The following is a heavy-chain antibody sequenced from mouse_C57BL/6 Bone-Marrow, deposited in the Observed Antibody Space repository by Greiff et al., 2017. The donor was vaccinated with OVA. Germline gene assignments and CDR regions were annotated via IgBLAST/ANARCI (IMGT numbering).Heavy chain of an antibody. V-gene: IGHV1-72*01. CDR2: IDPNSGGT. CDR3: ARAYDSNYIPFWYFDV. J-gene: IGHJ1*03. D-gene: IGHD2-5*01. Sequence: QVQLQQPGAELVKPGASVKLSCKASGYTFTSYWMHWVKQMPGRGLEWIGRIDPNSGGTKYNEKFKSKATLTVDKPSSTAYMQLSSLTSEDSAVYYCARAYDSNYIPFWYFDVWGTGTTVTVSS. CDR1: GYTFTSYW.